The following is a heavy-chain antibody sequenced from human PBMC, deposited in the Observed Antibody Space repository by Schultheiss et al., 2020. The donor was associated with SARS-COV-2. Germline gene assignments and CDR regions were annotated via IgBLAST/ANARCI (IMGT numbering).Heavy chain of an antibody. D-gene: IGHD2-2*01. J-gene: IGHJ6*02. CDR3: ARGYCSSTSCYFHNYYYYYGMDV. Sequence: SETLSLTCTVSGGSISSYYWTWIRQPPGKGLEWIGYIYYSGSTYYNPSLKSRVSISVDTSKNQFSLKLSSVTAADTAVYYCARGYCSSTSCYFHNYYYYYGMDVWGQGTTVTVSS. CDR2: IYYSGST. V-gene: IGHV4-59*08. CDR1: GGSISSYY.